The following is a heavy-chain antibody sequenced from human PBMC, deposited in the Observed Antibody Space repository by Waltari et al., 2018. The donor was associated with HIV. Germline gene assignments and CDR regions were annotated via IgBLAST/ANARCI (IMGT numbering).Heavy chain of an antibody. Sequence: QEQLVQSGAEVKNPGASVKVSCKATVYTLIDYYNNCGRQAPGQGPAWMGRINPKTGFTHYPQKFQGRVIMTRDTSMITSYMDLTRLRADDTALYFCARGYVPNDLRGLFHLWGRGTPVTVSS. V-gene: IGHV1-2*06. D-gene: IGHD2-2*01. CDR1: VYTLIDYY. J-gene: IGHJ2*01. CDR3: ARGYVPNDLRGLFHL. CDR2: INPKTGFT.